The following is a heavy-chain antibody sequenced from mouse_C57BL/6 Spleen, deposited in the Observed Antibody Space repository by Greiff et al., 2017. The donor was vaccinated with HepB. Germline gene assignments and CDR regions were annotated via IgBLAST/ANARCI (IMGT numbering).Heavy chain of an antibody. CDR3: TRETAQATDLDY. V-gene: IGHV14-1*01. CDR2: IDPEDGDT. Sequence: EVKLVESGAELVRPGASVKLSCTASGFNIKDYYMHWVKQRPEQGLEWIGRIDPEDGDTEYAPKFQGKATMTADTSSNTAYLQLSSLTSEDTAVYYCTRETAQATDLDYWGQGTTLTVSS. CDR1: GFNIKDYY. J-gene: IGHJ2*01. D-gene: IGHD3-2*02.